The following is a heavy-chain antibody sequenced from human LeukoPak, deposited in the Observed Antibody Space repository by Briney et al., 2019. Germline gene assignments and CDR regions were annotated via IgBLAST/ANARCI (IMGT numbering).Heavy chain of an antibody. V-gene: IGHV3-30*18. CDR2: ISYDGSNK. Sequence: SGGSLRLSCAASGFTFSSYGMHWVRQAPGKGLEWVAVISYDGSNKYYADSVKGRFTISRDNSKNTLYLQMNSLRAEDTAVYYCAKPISAAGVYYFDYWGQGTLVTVSS. J-gene: IGHJ4*02. CDR1: GFTFSSYG. CDR3: AKPISAAGVYYFDY. D-gene: IGHD1-26*01.